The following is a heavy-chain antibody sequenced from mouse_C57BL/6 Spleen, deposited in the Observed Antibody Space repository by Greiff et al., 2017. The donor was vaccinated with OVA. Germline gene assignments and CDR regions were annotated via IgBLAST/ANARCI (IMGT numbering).Heavy chain of an antibody. CDR2: ISDGGSYT. J-gene: IGHJ3*01. CDR3: ASRVTSEGCAY. CDR1: GFTFSSYA. D-gene: IGHD2-2*01. V-gene: IGHV5-4*03. Sequence: EVMLVESGGGLVKPGGSLTLSCAASGFTFSSYAMSWVRQTPEKRLVWVATISDGGSYTYYPDNVKGRFTITRDNAKNNLYLQMSQLKSEDTAMYYCASRVTSEGCAYWGQGTLVTVSA.